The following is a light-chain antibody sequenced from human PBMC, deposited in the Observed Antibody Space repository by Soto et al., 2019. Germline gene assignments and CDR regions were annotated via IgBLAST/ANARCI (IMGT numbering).Light chain of an antibody. J-gene: IGLJ1*01. CDR3: SSYTSDSSYV. Sequence: YARTQPAWVFRSPGPSITLSCAGTSIDVGLYDYVSWYQQHPGKAPQLMIYAVSNRPSGVSNRFSASKSGNTASLFISGLQAEDEADYYCSSYTSDSSYVFGSGTKVTVL. CDR2: AVS. CDR1: SIDVGLYDY. V-gene: IGLV2-14*01.